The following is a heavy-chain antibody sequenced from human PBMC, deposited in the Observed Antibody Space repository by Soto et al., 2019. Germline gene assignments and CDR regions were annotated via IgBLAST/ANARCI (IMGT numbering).Heavy chain of an antibody. CDR3: ARARTVQLSLIYYGIDV. V-gene: IGHV1-69*13. J-gene: IGHJ6*02. D-gene: IGHD5-18*01. CDR2: IIPIFGTA. CDR1: GGTFISYA. Sequence: SVKVSCKASGGTFISYAISWVRQAPGQGLEWMGGIIPIFGTANYAQKFQGRVTITADESTSTAYMELSSLRSEDTAVYYCARARTVQLSLIYYGIDVCGQAITLTVSS.